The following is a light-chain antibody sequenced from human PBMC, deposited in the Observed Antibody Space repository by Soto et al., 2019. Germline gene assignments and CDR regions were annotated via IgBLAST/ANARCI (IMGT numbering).Light chain of an antibody. CDR1: QKINNY. V-gene: IGKV1-39*01. J-gene: IGKJ5*01. CDR2: GAS. Sequence: IQMTXXPSCLSASVADRVPXTCRTSQKINNYLNWYLQKPGKAPKLLIYGASSVQSGVPLRFSGSGSGTEFTLTISSLQPEDFAIYYCEQTYSTPVTFAQGTRLE. CDR3: EQTYSTPVT.